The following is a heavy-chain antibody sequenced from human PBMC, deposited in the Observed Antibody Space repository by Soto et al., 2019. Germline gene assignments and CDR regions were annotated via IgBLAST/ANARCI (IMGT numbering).Heavy chain of an antibody. J-gene: IGHJ4*02. CDR2: IYPGDSDT. CDR3: ARHSTTRGSYDLLDY. V-gene: IGHV5-51*01. Sequence: GECLKISCKGSGYSFTIYCIGWVLQMPWKGLEWMGIIYPGDSDTRYSPSFQGQVTISADKSISTAYLQWSSLKASDTAMYYCARHSTTRGSYDLLDYWGQGTLVTVSS. CDR1: GYSFTIYC. D-gene: IGHD1-26*01.